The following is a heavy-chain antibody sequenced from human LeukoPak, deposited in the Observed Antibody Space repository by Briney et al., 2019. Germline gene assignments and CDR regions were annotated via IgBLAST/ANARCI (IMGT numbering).Heavy chain of an antibody. CDR1: GFTFSSYW. CDR3: ASMYSDYIGFGGTLPDY. Sequence: GGSLRLSCAASGFTFSSYWMSWVRQAPGKGLEWVANIKQDGSEKYYVDSVKGRFTISRDNAKNSLYLQMNSLRAEDTAVYYCASMYSDYIGFGGTLPDYWGQGTLVTVSS. CDR2: IKQDGSEK. D-gene: IGHD3-16*01. V-gene: IGHV3-7*01. J-gene: IGHJ4*02.